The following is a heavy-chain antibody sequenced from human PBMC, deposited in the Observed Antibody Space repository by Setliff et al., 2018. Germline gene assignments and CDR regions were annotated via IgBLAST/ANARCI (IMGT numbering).Heavy chain of an antibody. J-gene: IGHJ3*01. CDR2: IYHSGSA. CDR3: AREVGTSTSSEAFDV. CDR1: GDSISSGDCF. D-gene: IGHD1-26*01. Sequence: PSETLSLTCTVSGDSISSGDCFWSWIRQPPGKGLEWIAYIYHSGSAYYNPSLKSRVTMSVDTSKNQFSLHLTSVTAADTAVYYCAREVGTSTSSEAFDVWGQGMMVTVSS. V-gene: IGHV4-30-4*08.